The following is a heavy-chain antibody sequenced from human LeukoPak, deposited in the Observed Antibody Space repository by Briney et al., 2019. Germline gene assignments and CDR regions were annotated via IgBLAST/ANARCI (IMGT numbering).Heavy chain of an antibody. CDR3: AKDVFYCRAGIVGATLDY. CDR2: VSGSGGST. D-gene: IGHD1-26*01. Sequence: PGGSLRFSCAASGFTFSSYSMSWVRQAPGKGLEWVSAVSGSGGSTYYADSVKGRFTISTDNSKNKLYLQMNSLRAEDTAVYYCAKDVFYCRAGIVGATLDYWGQGTLATVSS. V-gene: IGHV3-23*01. CDR1: GFTFSSYS. J-gene: IGHJ4*02.